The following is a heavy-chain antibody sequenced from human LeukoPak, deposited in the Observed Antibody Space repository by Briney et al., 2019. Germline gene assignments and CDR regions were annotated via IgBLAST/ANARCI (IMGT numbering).Heavy chain of an antibody. Sequence: PSQTLPLTCTVSGGSISSGSYYWSWIRQPAGKGLEWIGRIYTSGSTNYNPSLKSRVTMSVDTSKNQFSLKLSSVTAADTAVYYCARVGDFWSGYLSGYFDYWGQGTLVTVSS. CDR3: ARVGDFWSGYLSGYFDY. CDR2: IYTSGST. CDR1: GGSISSGSYY. V-gene: IGHV4-61*02. J-gene: IGHJ4*02. D-gene: IGHD3-3*01.